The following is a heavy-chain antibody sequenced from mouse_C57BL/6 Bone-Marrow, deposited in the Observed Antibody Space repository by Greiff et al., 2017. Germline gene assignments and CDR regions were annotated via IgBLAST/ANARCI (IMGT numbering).Heavy chain of an antibody. Sequence: EVKLQESGAELVRPGASVKLSCTASGFNIKDDYMHWVKQRPEQGLEWIGWIDPENGDTEYASKFQGKATITADTSSNTAYLQLSSLTSEDTAVYYCTINWDYFDYWGQGTTLTVSS. V-gene: IGHV14-4*01. CDR2: IDPENGDT. CDR1: GFNIKDDY. CDR3: TINWDYFDY. D-gene: IGHD4-1*02. J-gene: IGHJ2*01.